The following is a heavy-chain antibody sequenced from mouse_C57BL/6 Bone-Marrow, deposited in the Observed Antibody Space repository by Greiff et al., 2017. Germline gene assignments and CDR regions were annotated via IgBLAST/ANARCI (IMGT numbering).Heavy chain of an antibody. D-gene: IGHD2-4*01. CDR1: GFTFSDYG. CDR3: ARHGDDYGGFAY. Sequence: DVHLVASGGGLVQPGGSLKLSCAASGFTFSDYGMAWVRQAPRKGPEWVAFISNLAYSIYYADTVTGRFTISRENAKNTLYLEMSSLRSEDTSMYYCARHGDDYGGFAYWGQGTLVTVSA. CDR2: ISNLAYSI. V-gene: IGHV5-15*01. J-gene: IGHJ3*01.